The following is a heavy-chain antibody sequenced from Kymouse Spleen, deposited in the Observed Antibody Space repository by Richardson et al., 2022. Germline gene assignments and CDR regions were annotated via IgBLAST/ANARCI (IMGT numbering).Heavy chain of an antibody. CDR1: GFTFSGSA. D-gene: IGHD5-18,IGHD5-18*01. CDR2: IRSKANSYAT. V-gene: IGHV3-73*02. J-gene: IGHJ4*02. Sequence: EVQLVESGGGLVQPGGSLKLSCAASGFTFSGSAMHWVRQASGKGLEWVGRIRSKANSYATAYAASVKGRFTISRDDSKNTAYLQMNSLKTEDTAVYYCTRQDTAMVFDYWGQGTLVTVSS. CDR3: TRQDTAMVFDY.